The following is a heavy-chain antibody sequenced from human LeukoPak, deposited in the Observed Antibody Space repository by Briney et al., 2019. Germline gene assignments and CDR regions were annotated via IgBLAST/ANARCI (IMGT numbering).Heavy chain of an antibody. CDR2: INPNSGGT. CDR1: GYTFTSYY. J-gene: IGHJ4*02. D-gene: IGHD6-19*01. CDR3: ARAPYSSGWLNFDY. V-gene: IGHV1-2*02. Sequence: AASVKVSCKASGYTFTSYYMHWVRQAPGQRLEWMGWINPNSGGTNYAQKFQGRVTMTRDTSISTAYMELSRLRSDDTAVYYCARAPYSSGWLNFDYWGQGTLVTVSS.